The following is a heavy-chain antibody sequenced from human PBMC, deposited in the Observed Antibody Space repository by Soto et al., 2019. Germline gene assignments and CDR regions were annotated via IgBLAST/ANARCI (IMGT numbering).Heavy chain of an antibody. CDR3: AKEGLYTSSSDFDY. CDR1: GFTFSTYT. V-gene: IGHV3-30*04. D-gene: IGHD6-6*01. J-gene: IGHJ4*02. Sequence: PGGSLRLSCVASGFTFSTYTMSWVRQAPGKGLEWVAVISYDGINKYYADSVKGRFTISRDHSKNTLHLQMNSLRADDTAVYYCAKEGLYTSSSDFDYWGQGTLVTVSS. CDR2: ISYDGINK.